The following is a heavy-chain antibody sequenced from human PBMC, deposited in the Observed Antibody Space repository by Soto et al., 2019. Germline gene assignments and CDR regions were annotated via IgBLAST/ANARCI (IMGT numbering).Heavy chain of an antibody. CDR2: ISSSGSTI. J-gene: IGHJ4*02. V-gene: IGHV3-48*01. CDR1: GFIFSSYS. Sequence: GGSLRLSCATSGFIFSSYSMNWVHQAPGKGLQWISYISSSGSTIYYADSVKGRFTISRDNAKNSVYLQMNSLRAEDTAVYYCARDTGDFDYWGQGTLVTVSS. CDR3: ARDTGDFDY. D-gene: IGHD4-4*01.